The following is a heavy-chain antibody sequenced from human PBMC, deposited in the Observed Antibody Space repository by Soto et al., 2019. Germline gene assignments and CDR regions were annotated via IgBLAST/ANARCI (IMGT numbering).Heavy chain of an antibody. Sequence: ASVKVSCKASGYTFTSYAMHWVRQAPGQRLEWMGGIIPIFGTANYAQKFQGRVTITADESTSTAYMELSSLRSEDTAVYYCARASVGGWSSGWYPWGQGTLVTVSS. V-gene: IGHV1-69*13. CDR1: GYTFTSYA. D-gene: IGHD6-19*01. CDR3: ARASVGGWSSGWYP. J-gene: IGHJ5*02. CDR2: IIPIFGTA.